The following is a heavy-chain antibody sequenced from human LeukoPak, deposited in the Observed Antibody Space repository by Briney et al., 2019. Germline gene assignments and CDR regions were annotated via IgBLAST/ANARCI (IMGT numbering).Heavy chain of an antibody. CDR2: IIPILGIA. V-gene: IGHV1-69*04. Sequence: ASVKVSCKASGYTFTGYYMHWVRQAPGQGLEWMGRIIPILGIANYAQKFQGRVTITADESTSTAYMELSSLRSEDTAVYYCARGAPEAPIVVVPAAIRSYYYYYMDVWGKGTTVTVSS. J-gene: IGHJ6*03. CDR1: GYTFTGYY. D-gene: IGHD2-2*02. CDR3: ARGAPEAPIVVVPAAIRSYYYYYMDV.